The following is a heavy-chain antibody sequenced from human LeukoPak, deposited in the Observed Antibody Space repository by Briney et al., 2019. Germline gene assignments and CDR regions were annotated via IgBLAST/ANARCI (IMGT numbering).Heavy chain of an antibody. CDR1: GYTLTELS. J-gene: IGHJ6*02. Sequence: ASVKVSCKVSGYTLTELSMHWVRQAPGKGLEWMGGFDPEDGETIYAQKFQGRATMTEDTSTDTAYMELSSLRSEDTAVYYCASGPAYYYDSSGYRNYYYGMDVWGQGTTVTVSS. CDR2: FDPEDGET. D-gene: IGHD3-22*01. V-gene: IGHV1-24*01. CDR3: ASGPAYYYDSSGYRNYYYGMDV.